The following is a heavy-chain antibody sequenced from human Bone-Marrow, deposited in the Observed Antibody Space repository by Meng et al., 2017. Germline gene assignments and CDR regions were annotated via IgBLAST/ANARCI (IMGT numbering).Heavy chain of an antibody. D-gene: IGHD4-11*01. CDR3: ARLAWTTVTAGIDY. CDR2: IYPGDSDT. CDR1: GYRFTSSW. J-gene: IGHJ4*02. V-gene: IGHV5-51*01. Sequence: GESLKISCKGSGYRFTSSWIGWVRQMPGKGLEWMGIIYPGDSDTTYSPSFEGQVTISVDKSFSTAYLQWSSLKASDTAMYYCARLAWTTVTAGIDYWGQGTLVTVSS.